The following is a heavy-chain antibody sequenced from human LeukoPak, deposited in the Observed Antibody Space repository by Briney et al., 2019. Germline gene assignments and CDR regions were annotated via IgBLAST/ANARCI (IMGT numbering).Heavy chain of an antibody. CDR3: ARQRYSDY. D-gene: IGHD1-1*01. J-gene: IGHJ4*02. Sequence: GGALRLFCGASGFTFSRYWMTWGRQAPGKGVEWVANIKEDGSENSYVESVKGRFTISRDNAKNSLYLQLNSLRAEDTAVYFCARQRYSDYWGQGTLVTVSS. CDR1: GFTFSRYW. V-gene: IGHV3-7*01. CDR2: IKEDGSEN.